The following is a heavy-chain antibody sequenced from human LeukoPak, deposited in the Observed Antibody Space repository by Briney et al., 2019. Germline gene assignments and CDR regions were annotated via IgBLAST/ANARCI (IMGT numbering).Heavy chain of an antibody. D-gene: IGHD2-15*01. Sequence: GGSLRLSCAASGFTFSSYWMSWVRQAPGKGLEWVANIKQDGSEKNYVESVKGRFTISRDNAMNSLYLQMNSLRADDTAVYYCARDVAPSIYCSGGSCYSGSACGQGTLVTASS. CDR3: ARDVAPSIYCSGGSCYSGSA. V-gene: IGHV3-7*03. CDR1: GFTFSSYW. CDR2: IKQDGSEK. J-gene: IGHJ5*02.